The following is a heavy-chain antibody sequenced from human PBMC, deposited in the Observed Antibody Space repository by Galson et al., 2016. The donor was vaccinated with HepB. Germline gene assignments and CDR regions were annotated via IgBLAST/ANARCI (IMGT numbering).Heavy chain of an antibody. D-gene: IGHD2-15*01. V-gene: IGHV3-33*01. J-gene: IGHJ6*02. CDR3: ARDVGADCSGGSCQSFQYYNYGMYV. CDR2: IWHDGSNK. CDR1: GFSFSSSG. Sequence: LRLSCAASGFSFSSSGMHWVRQAPGKGLEWVSVIWHDGSNKYYADSVKGRFTISRDNSKNTLYLQMNSLGAEDTAVYHCARDVGADCSGGSCQSFQYYNYGMYVWGQGTTVTVSS.